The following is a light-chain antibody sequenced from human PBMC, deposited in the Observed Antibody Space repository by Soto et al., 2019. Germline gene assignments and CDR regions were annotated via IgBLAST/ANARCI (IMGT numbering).Light chain of an antibody. Sequence: DIQMTQSPSSLSASVGDRVTITCRASQGISNYLAWYQQKPGEVPKLLIFATSTLQSGVPSRFSGSGSGTDYTLTISSLQPEDVATYYCQKYNGAPSTFGQGTRVEIK. CDR1: QGISNY. CDR2: ATS. J-gene: IGKJ1*01. V-gene: IGKV1-27*01. CDR3: QKYNGAPST.